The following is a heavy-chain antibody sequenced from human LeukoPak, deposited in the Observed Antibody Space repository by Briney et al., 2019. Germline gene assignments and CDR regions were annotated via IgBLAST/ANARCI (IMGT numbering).Heavy chain of an antibody. CDR1: GGSISSGSYF. CDR2: IYPSGST. D-gene: IGHD3-22*01. J-gene: IGHJ3*02. V-gene: IGHV4-61*02. CDR3: ARSYYYDSSGSKDAFDI. Sequence: SETLSLTCTVSGGSISSGSYFWNWIRQPAGKGLEWIGRIYPSGSTNYNPSLKSRVTISIDMSKNQFSLKLSSVTAADTATYYCARSYYYDSSGSKDAFDIWGQGTMVTVSS.